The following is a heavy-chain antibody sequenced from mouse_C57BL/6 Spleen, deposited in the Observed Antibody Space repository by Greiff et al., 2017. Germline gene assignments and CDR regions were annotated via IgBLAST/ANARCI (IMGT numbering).Heavy chain of an antibody. V-gene: IGHV1-69*01. J-gene: IGHJ3*01. CDR1: GYTFTSYW. CDR2: IDPSDSYT. Sequence: VQLQQPGAELVMPGASVKLSCKASGYTFTSYWMHWVKQRPGQGLEWIGEIDPSDSYTNYNQKFKGKSTLTVDKSSSTAYMQLSSLTSEDSAVYYCARGRVATPFAYWGQGTLVTVSA. CDR3: ARGRVATPFAY. D-gene: IGHD1-1*01.